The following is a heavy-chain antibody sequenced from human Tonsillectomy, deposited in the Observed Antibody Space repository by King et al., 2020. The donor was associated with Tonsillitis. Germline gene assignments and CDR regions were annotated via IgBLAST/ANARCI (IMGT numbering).Heavy chain of an antibody. Sequence: EVQLVESGGGLVQPGGSLRLSCAASGFTFSNYSMNWVRQAPGKGPEWVSYIGSGSSAIYYADSVKGRFTISRDNAKSALYLQMNSLRDEGTAMYYSARVLYGDYVPYYFDYWGQGTLVTVSS. CDR3: ARVLYGDYVPYYFDY. D-gene: IGHD4-17*01. J-gene: IGHJ4*02. V-gene: IGHV3-48*02. CDR1: GFTFSNYS. CDR2: IGSGSSAI.